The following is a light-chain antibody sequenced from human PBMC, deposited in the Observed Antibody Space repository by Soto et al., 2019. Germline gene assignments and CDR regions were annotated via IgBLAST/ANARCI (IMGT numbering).Light chain of an antibody. CDR1: QSVSTN. J-gene: IGKJ5*01. V-gene: IGKV3-15*01. CDR2: GAS. Sequence: EIVMTQSPATLSVSPGERATLSCRASQSVSTNLAWYQQKPGQAPRLLIYGASTRATGIPARFSGSGSGTEFTLTIGLQSEDFAVYYCQQYNNWAITFGQGTRLEIK. CDR3: QQYNNWAIT.